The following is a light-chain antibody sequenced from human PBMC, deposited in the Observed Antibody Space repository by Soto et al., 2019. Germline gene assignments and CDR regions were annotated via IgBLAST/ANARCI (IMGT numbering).Light chain of an antibody. CDR1: QSLSSSS. V-gene: IGKV3-20*01. CDR2: GAS. CDR3: QQYDSSPRT. J-gene: IGKJ1*01. Sequence: EIVLTQSPGTLSMSPLEIATLSFMASQSLSSSSLAWYQQKPGQAPRLLISGASSRAADIPDRFSGSGSGTDFTLTINRLEPEDFAVYYCQQYDSSPRTFGQGTKVDIK.